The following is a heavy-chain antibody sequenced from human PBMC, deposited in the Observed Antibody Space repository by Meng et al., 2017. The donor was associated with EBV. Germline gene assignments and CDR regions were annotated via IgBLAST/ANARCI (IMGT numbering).Heavy chain of an antibody. CDR1: GFTFSGYG. Sequence: QVQLVGSVGGVVQPGRSLRLSFAASGFTFSGYGMFWVRQAPGKGPEWVAILPSDGGNTYYSDSVKGRFTISRDNSKKTLYLQMNSLRAEDTAVYYCARDLSGRFDPWGQGTLVTVSS. V-gene: IGHV3-30*03. CDR2: LPSDGGNT. CDR3: ARDLSGRFDP. D-gene: IGHD1-26*01. J-gene: IGHJ5*02.